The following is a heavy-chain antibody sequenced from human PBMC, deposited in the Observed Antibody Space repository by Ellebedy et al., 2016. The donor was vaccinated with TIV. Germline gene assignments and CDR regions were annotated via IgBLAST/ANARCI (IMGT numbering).Heavy chain of an antibody. CDR2: ISSSSLSI. J-gene: IGHJ6*02. D-gene: IGHD2-2*01. CDR3: ATSAAAVHFNGMDV. V-gene: IGHV3-48*01. CDR1: GFTFSSYS. Sequence: PGGSLRLSCAGSGFTFSSYSLSWVRQAPGKGLECVSYISSSSLSIYYAYSVKGRFTISRDNAKSSLYLQMNSLRGEDTAVYYCATSAAAVHFNGMDVWGHGTTVTVSS.